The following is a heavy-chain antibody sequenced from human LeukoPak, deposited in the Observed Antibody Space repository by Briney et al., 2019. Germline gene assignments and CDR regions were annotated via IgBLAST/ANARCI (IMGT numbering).Heavy chain of an antibody. CDR3: AKKSIVGLTGAFDI. CDR2: IYPSGGT. D-gene: IGHD1-26*01. CDR1: GGSISSGYYY. J-gene: IGHJ3*02. V-gene: IGHV4-39*07. Sequence: SETLSLTCTVSGGSISSGYYYWGCIRQPPGKGLEWVGSIYPSGGTYYNPSLKSRFTISVDKSKNQFSLKLSSVTAADTAVYSCAKKSIVGLTGAFDIWGQGTTVTVSS.